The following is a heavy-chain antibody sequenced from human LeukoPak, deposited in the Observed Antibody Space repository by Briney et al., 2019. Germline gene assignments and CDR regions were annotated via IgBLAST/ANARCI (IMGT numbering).Heavy chain of an antibody. D-gene: IGHD2-2*01. Sequence: ASVKVSCKASGYTFTCYYMHWVRQAPGQGLEWMGWINPNSDGTYYAQKFQGRVTMTRDTSISTAYMELSRLRSDDTAVYYCARRPPAAMIPVFDYWGQGTLVTVSS. J-gene: IGHJ4*02. CDR2: INPNSDGT. V-gene: IGHV1-2*02. CDR1: GYTFTCYY. CDR3: ARRPPAAMIPVFDY.